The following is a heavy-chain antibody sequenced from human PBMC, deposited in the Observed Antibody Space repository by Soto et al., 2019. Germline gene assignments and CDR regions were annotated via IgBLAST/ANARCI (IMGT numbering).Heavy chain of an antibody. D-gene: IGHD4-17*01. Sequence: PSETLSLTCTVSGGSMSSNYWTWIRQSPGMGLEWIGYIYYTGSTKYNPSLKSRVTISLDTSKNQFSLRLTSVTSADTAVYYCARGGSYGDFFDYWGQGAQVTVS. J-gene: IGHJ4*02. CDR2: IYYTGST. CDR1: GGSMSSNY. V-gene: IGHV4-59*01. CDR3: ARGGSYGDFFDY.